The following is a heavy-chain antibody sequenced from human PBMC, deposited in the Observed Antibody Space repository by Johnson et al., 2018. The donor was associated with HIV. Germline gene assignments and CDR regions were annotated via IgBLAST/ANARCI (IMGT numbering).Heavy chain of an antibody. D-gene: IGHD6-13*01. CDR3: VRRAREPSTWLGGSLNAFDI. Sequence: VQLVESGGGLVQPGGSLRLSCAASGFTVSRNYMSWVRQAPGKVLEWVATIKEDGSDKYYVDSVKGRFTISRDNAEKSLYLQMRTLRVEETAVYFCVRRAREPSTWLGGSLNAFDIWGQGTTVTVSS. J-gene: IGHJ3*02. CDR1: GFTVSRNY. CDR2: IKEDGSDK. V-gene: IGHV3-7*01.